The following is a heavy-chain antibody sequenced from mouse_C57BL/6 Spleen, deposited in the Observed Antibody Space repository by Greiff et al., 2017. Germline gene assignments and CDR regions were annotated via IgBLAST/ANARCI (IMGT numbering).Heavy chain of an antibody. CDR1: GFTFSDYG. J-gene: IGHJ1*03. CDR2: ISSGSSTI. Sequence: EVQLVESGGGLVKPGGSLKLSCAASGFTFSDYGMHWVRQAPEKGLEWVAYISSGSSTIYYADTVKGRFTISRDNAKNTLFLQMTSLRAEDTALYYGTRQGYGSSYWYFDDWGTGTTVTVSS. D-gene: IGHD1-1*01. CDR3: TRQGYGSSYWYFDD. V-gene: IGHV5-17*01.